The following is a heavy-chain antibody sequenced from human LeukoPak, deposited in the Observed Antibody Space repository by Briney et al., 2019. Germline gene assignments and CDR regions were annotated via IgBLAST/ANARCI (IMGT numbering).Heavy chain of an antibody. Sequence: SETLSLTCAVYGGSFSGYYWSWIRQPPGKGLEWIGEINHSGSTNYNPSLKSRVTLSVDTSKNQFSLKLSSVTAADTAVYYCAIGVRDYDILNYWGQGTLVTVSS. CDR1: GGSFSGYY. V-gene: IGHV4-34*01. D-gene: IGHD3-9*01. CDR3: AIGVRDYDILNY. J-gene: IGHJ4*02. CDR2: INHSGST.